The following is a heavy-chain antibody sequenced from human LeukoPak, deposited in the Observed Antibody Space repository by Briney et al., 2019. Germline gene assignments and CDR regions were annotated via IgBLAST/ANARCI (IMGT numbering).Heavy chain of an antibody. Sequence: GGSLRLSCAASGFTFSSYAMSWVRQAPGKGLEWVSAISGSGGSTYYAGSVKGRFTISRDNSKNTLYLQMNSLRAEDTAVYYCARDLYNWNSTNWFDPWGQGTLVTVSS. CDR1: GFTFSSYA. CDR2: ISGSGGST. D-gene: IGHD1-7*01. CDR3: ARDLYNWNSTNWFDP. V-gene: IGHV3-23*01. J-gene: IGHJ5*02.